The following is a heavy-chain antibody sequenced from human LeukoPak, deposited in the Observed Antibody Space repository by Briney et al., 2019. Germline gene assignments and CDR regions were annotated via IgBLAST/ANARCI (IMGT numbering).Heavy chain of an antibody. CDR3: AKFGSTSGRGFDP. CDR1: GYSMSSDNY. J-gene: IGHJ5*02. CDR2: ISHGGTT. V-gene: IGHV4-38-2*01. D-gene: IGHD2-2*01. Sequence: PSETLSLTCGVSGYSMSSDNYWGWIRQPPGKGLEWIGTISHGGTTYYNPSLKSRVTISIAASKSQFSLKLTSVSAADTAVYYCAKFGSTSGRGFDPWGQGTLVTVSS.